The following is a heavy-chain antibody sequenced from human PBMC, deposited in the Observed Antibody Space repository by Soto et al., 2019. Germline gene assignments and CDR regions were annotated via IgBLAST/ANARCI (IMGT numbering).Heavy chain of an antibody. Sequence: GGSLRLSCAASGFTFSSYAMSWVRQAPGKGLEWVSAISGSGGSTYYADSVKGRFTISRDNSKNTLYLQMNSLRAEDTAVYYCAKGGGSGSYHYYYYYYMDVWGKGTTVTVSS. V-gene: IGHV3-23*01. CDR1: GFTFSSYA. CDR3: AKGGGSGSYHYYYYYYMDV. J-gene: IGHJ6*03. CDR2: ISGSGGST. D-gene: IGHD3-10*01.